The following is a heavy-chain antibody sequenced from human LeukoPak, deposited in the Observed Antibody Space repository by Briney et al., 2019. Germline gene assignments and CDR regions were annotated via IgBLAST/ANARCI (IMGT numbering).Heavy chain of an antibody. Sequence: GTSLRLSCTASGFTFSNYAMHWVRQAPGKGLEWVSLISYDGSNRYSADSVTGRFTISIDNSKTSLYLQTIRLRPEDTPVYYCARHHYGGKYFDYWGQGTLVTVSS. CDR1: GFTFSNYA. V-gene: IGHV3-30*04. CDR3: ARHHYGGKYFDY. D-gene: IGHD4-23*01. J-gene: IGHJ4*02. CDR2: ISYDGSNR.